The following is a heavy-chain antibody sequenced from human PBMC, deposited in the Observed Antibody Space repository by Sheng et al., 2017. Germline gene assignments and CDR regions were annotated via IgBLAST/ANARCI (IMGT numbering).Heavy chain of an antibody. Sequence: EVQLVESEGGLVQPGGSLRLSCVASGFNFSGFWMAWVRQVPGKGLEWVADIKPDGGVQYYVDSVKGRFTISRDNAKNSLYLQMNSLRVEDTAVYYCARDAGIASAHTVGHFGSPGARGTLV. CDR2: IKPDGGVQ. D-gene: IGHD6-13*01. CDR1: GFNFSGFW. V-gene: IGHV3-7*01. J-gene: IGHJ1*01. CDR3: ARDAGIASAHTVGHFGSP.